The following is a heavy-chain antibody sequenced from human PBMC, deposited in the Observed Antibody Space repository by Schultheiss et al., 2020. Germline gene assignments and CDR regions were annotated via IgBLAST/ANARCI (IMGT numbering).Heavy chain of an antibody. CDR3: ATGIRHYYYYGMDV. Sequence: ASVKVSCKASGYTFTSYGISWVRQAPGQGLEWMGWISAYNGNTNYAQKLQGRVTMTTETSTSTAYMELSSLRSEDTAVYYCATGIRHYYYYGMDVWGQGTTVTVSS. CDR1: GYTFTSYG. CDR2: ISAYNGNT. V-gene: IGHV1-18*01. D-gene: IGHD2-15*01. J-gene: IGHJ6*02.